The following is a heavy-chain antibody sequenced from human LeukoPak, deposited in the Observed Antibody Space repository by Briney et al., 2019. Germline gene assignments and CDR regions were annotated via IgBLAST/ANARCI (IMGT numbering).Heavy chain of an antibody. V-gene: IGHV4-39*01. Sequence: SETLSLTCTVSGGSISSSGYYWGWIRQPPGKGREWIVSIYYSGSTYYNPSLKSRVTISVDTSKNQFSLKLSSVTAADTAVYYCARLYCSGGSCYYNYGDYIDYWGQGTLVTVSS. J-gene: IGHJ4*02. CDR1: GGSISSSGYY. CDR2: IYYSGST. D-gene: IGHD2-15*01. CDR3: ARLYCSGGSCYYNYGDYIDY.